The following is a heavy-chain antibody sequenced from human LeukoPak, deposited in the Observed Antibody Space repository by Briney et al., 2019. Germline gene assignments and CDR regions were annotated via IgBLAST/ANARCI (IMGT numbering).Heavy chain of an antibody. CDR3: VRRGGSDGWGAFDI. V-gene: IGHV3-23*01. CDR1: EFTFSNYV. D-gene: IGHD5-24*01. J-gene: IGHJ3*02. Sequence: PRGSLRLSCAASEFTFSNYVMNWVRQAPGKGLEWVSSIRQSGDITYYADSVKGRFTISRDNSKNTLSLQMNSLGREDTAIYYCVRRGGSDGWGAFDIWGQGTVVTVSS. CDR2: IRQSGDIT.